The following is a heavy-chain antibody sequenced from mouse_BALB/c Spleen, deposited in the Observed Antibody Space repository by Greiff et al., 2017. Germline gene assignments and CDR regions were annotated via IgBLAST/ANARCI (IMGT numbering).Heavy chain of an antibody. D-gene: IGHD2-2*01. Sequence: VKLLESGPGLVAPSQSLSITCTVSGFSLSRYSVHWVRQPPGKGLEWLGMIWGGGSTDNNSALKSRLSISKDNSTSQVFLKMNSLQTDDTAMYYCARNGYGYDWYFDVWGAGTAVTVAS. CDR2: IWGGGST. CDR3: ARNGYGYDWYFDV. J-gene: IGHJ1*01. CDR1: GFSLSRYS. V-gene: IGHV2-6-4*01.